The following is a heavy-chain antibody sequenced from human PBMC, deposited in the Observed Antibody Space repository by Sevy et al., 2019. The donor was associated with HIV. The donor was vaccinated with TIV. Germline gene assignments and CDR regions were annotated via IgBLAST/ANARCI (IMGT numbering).Heavy chain of an antibody. CDR2: ISYDGNNI. J-gene: IGHJ6*02. Sequence: GGSLRLSCAASGFNFGSYGVHWVRQAPGKGLEWLAVISYDGNNIYYSDSVKGRFTISRDNSKNTLYLQMNGLRGEDTAVYFCAKDGAPDSSWSYYYYGMDVWGQGTTVTVSS. CDR3: AKDGAPDSSWSYYYYGMDV. CDR1: GFNFGSYG. V-gene: IGHV3-30*18. D-gene: IGHD6-13*01.